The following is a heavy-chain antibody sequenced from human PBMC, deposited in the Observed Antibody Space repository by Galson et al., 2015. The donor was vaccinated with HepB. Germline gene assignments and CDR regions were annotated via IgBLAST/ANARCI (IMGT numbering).Heavy chain of an antibody. CDR1: GDSVSTNFIRTNY. CDR2: IQTSATT. V-gene: IGHV3-66*01. CDR3: VRSSGWYRD. Sequence: SLRLSCAASGDSVSTNFIRTNYMSWVRQAPGKGLEWVAVIQTSATTKYADFVKGRFTISRDNSKNMFYLQLNSLRAEDTAVYYCVRSSGWYRDWGQGTLVTVSS. D-gene: IGHD6-19*01. J-gene: IGHJ4*02.